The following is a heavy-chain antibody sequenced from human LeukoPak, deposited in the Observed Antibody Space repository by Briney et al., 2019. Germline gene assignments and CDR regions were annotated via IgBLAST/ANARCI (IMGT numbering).Heavy chain of an antibody. CDR3: AREGVESYSSGYFDP. Sequence: SVKVSCKASGGTFSSYAISWVRQAPGQGLEWMGRIIPIFGTANYAQKFQGRVTITTDESTSTAYMELSRLRSEDTAVYYCAREGVESYSSGYFDPWGQGTLVTVSS. D-gene: IGHD6-19*01. CDR2: IIPIFGTA. V-gene: IGHV1-69*05. J-gene: IGHJ5*02. CDR1: GGTFSSYA.